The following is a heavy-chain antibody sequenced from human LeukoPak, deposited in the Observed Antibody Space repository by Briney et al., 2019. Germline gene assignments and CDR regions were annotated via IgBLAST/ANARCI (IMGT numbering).Heavy chain of an antibody. CDR2: IYYSGST. CDR1: GGSISSGSYY. Sequence: PSQTPSLTCTVSGGSISSGSYYWSWIRQPAGKGLEWIGYIYYSGSTNYNPSLKSRVTISVDTSKNQFSLKLSSVTAADTAVYYCARGLGPPNSYGYPPYRLSFGLADYWGQGTLVTVSS. J-gene: IGHJ4*02. CDR3: ARGLGPPNSYGYPPYRLSFGLADY. V-gene: IGHV4-61*10. D-gene: IGHD5-18*01.